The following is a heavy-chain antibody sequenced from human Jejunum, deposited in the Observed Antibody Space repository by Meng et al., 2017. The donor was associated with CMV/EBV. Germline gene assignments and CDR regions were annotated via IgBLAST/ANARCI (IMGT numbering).Heavy chain of an antibody. D-gene: IGHD6-19*01. V-gene: IGHV4-31*03. CDR3: ARVSSGWDYFDY. CDR1: GGSVSSGGYY. CDR2: IYYSGST. Sequence: HVRLQGSCTGLVKPSQTLSLTCTVSGGSVSSGGYYWTWIRQHPGKGREWFRHIYYSGSTFYNPSLKRRVIISIDTSKNQFSLNLRSVTAADTAVYYCARVSSGWDYFDYWGQGTLVTVSS. J-gene: IGHJ4*02.